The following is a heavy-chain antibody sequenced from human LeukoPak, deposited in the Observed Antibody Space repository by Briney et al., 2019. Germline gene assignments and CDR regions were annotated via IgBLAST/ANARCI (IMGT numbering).Heavy chain of an antibody. J-gene: IGHJ2*01. CDR3: AREALRDWYFDL. V-gene: IGHV4-59*02. CDR1: SGSVSGYY. CDR2: IYYSGST. Sequence: SETLSLTCTVSSGSVSGYYWSWIRQPPGKGLEWIGYIYYSGSTNYNPSLKSRVTISVDTSKNQFSLKLSSVTAADTAVYYCAREALRDWYFDLWGRGTLVTVSS.